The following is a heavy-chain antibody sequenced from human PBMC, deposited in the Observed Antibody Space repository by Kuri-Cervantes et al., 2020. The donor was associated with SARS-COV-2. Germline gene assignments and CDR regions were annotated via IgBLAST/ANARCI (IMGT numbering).Heavy chain of an antibody. J-gene: IGHJ5*02. D-gene: IGHD2-2*02. Sequence: GESLKISCAASGFTFSSYAMSWVRQAPGKGLEWVSSISGSGGSTYYADSVKGRFTISRDNSKNTLYLQMSSLRAEDTAVYYCAKSPRAIVVVPAAISWGQGTLVTVSS. CDR3: AKSPRAIVVVPAAIS. CDR1: GFTFSSYA. V-gene: IGHV3-23*01. CDR2: ISGSGGST.